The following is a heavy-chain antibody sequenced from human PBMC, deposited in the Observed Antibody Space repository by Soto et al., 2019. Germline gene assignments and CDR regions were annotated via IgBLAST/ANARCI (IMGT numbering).Heavy chain of an antibody. J-gene: IGHJ3*02. CDR1: GFTCSSYD. CDR3: AKATATGGGAFDI. Sequence: GGSLRLSCAASGFTCSSYDMSWVRQAPGKGLEWVSTILVGGSTYYADSVKGRFTISRDNSKNTLYLQMNSLTAGDTAVYYCAKATATGGGAFDICGQGTRVTVS. CDR2: ILVGGST. V-gene: IGHV3-23*01. D-gene: IGHD2-8*02.